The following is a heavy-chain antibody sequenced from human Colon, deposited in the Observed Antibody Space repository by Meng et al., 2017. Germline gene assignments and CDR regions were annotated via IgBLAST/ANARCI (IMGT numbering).Heavy chain of an antibody. V-gene: IGHV4-4*02. D-gene: IGHD2-2*01. Sequence: VQFGEVGPGLVKPSGTLSLTCAVYGGSISSSNWWSWVRQPPGKGLEWIGEIYHSGSTNYNPSLKSRVTISVDKSKNQFSLKLSSVTAADTAVYYCASGRKYCSSTSCYGQFDYWGQGTLVTVSS. CDR2: IYHSGST. CDR1: GGSISSSNW. J-gene: IGHJ4*02. CDR3: ASGRKYCSSTSCYGQFDY.